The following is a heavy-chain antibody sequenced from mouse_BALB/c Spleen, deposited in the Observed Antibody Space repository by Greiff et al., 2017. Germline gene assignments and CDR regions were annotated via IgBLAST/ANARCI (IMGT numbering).Heavy chain of an antibody. CDR3: ASSSLLRLRAWFAY. D-gene: IGHD1-2*01. J-gene: IGHJ3*01. CDR1: GFTFSDYY. V-gene: IGHV5-4*02. Sequence: DVKLVESGGGLVKPGGSLKLSCAASGFTFSDYYMYWVRQTPEKRLEWVATISDGGSYTYYPDSVKGRFTISRDNAKNNLYLQMSSLKSEDTAMYYCASSSLLRLRAWFAYWGQGTLVTVSA. CDR2: ISDGGSYT.